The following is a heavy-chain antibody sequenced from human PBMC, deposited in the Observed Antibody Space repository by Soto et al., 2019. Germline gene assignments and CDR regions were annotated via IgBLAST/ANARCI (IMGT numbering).Heavy chain of an antibody. J-gene: IGHJ6*02. CDR2: INPNSGDT. Sequence: ALVKGSCKGSGYTFTGYYVHWVRQAPGQGLEWMGWINPNSGDTYLAQRFQGRVTMNRDTSIGTAYMELRGLTSDDTAEYSCTTHYGDYMGFYYGMDVWGQGTTVTVSS. D-gene: IGHD4-17*01. CDR1: GYTFTGYY. CDR3: TTHYGDYMGFYYGMDV. V-gene: IGHV1-2*02.